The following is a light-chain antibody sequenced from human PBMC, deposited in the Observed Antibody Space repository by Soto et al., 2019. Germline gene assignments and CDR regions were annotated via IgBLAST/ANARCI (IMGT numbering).Light chain of an antibody. CDR3: QKYRSWA. CDR1: QDISNE. CDR2: AAS. J-gene: IGKJ1*01. Sequence: DIQMTQSPPSLSASVGDRVTITCRASQDISNELVWYQQKSGRAPNLLIYAASTLHSGVPSRFSGRGSGTDFTLTISSLQPEDVATYYCQKYRSWAFGQGTKVEIK. V-gene: IGKV1-27*01.